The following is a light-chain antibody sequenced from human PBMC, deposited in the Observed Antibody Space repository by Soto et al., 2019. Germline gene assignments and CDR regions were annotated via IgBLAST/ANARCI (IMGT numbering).Light chain of an antibody. CDR3: LQDYSYSWT. V-gene: IGKV1-6*01. Sequence: AIQMTQSPSSLSASVGDRVTITCRASQGIRNDLGWFQQKPGKAPKLLISAASSLQSGVPSRFSGNGSGTDFTLTISSLQPEDFATYYCLQDYSYSWTFGQGTKVEIK. J-gene: IGKJ1*01. CDR1: QGIRND. CDR2: AAS.